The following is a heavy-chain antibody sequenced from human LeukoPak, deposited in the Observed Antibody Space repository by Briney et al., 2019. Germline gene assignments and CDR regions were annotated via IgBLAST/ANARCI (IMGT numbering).Heavy chain of an antibody. CDR3: ARRRVLTYYYDSSGYQYPTHFDY. Sequence: SETLSLACAVSGGSISNSYWSWIRQPAGKGLEWIGRIYTSGSTNYKSSLKSRVTISVDTSKNQFSLKLSSVTAADTAVYYCARRRVLTYYYDSSGYQYPTHFDYWGQGTLVTVSS. CDR1: GGSISNSY. V-gene: IGHV4-4*07. D-gene: IGHD3-22*01. J-gene: IGHJ4*02. CDR2: IYTSGST.